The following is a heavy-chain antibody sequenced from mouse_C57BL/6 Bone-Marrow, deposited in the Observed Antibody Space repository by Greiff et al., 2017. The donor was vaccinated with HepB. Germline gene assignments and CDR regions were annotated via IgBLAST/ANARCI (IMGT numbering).Heavy chain of an antibody. CDR3: ARPSYYWYFDV. Sequence: VQLQQSGTELVKPGASVKLSCKASGYTFTSYWMHWVKQRPGQGLEWIGNIKPSNGGTNYNEKFKSKATLTVDKSSSTAYMQLSSLTSEDSAVYYCARPSYYWYFDVWGTGTTVTVSS. V-gene: IGHV1-53*01. J-gene: IGHJ1*03. CDR2: IKPSNGGT. CDR1: GYTFTSYW.